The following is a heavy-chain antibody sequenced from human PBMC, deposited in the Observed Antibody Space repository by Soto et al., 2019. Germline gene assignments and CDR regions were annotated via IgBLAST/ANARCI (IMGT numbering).Heavy chain of an antibody. CDR2: SSGSGSNT. Sequence: LRLSCAASGFTFSTYAMSWVRQAPGKGLDWVSASSGSGSNTYDADSVKGRFTISRDDSKSTLYLQMNSLRAEDMAVYYCAREPSHGYYTLSYYFDYWGQGTLVTVSS. V-gene: IGHV3-23*01. D-gene: IGHD1-26*01. J-gene: IGHJ4*02. CDR3: AREPSHGYYTLSYYFDY. CDR1: GFTFSTYA.